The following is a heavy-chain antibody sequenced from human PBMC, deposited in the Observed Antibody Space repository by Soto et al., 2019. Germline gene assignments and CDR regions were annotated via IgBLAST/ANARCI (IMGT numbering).Heavy chain of an antibody. V-gene: IGHV1-18*01. D-gene: IGHD2-21*02. Sequence: QVQLVQSGAEVKKPGASVKVSCKASGYTFTNFGISWVRQAPGQGLEWMGWISGYNGNTNYAQKFQGRVTMTTDTSTSTADMEVRSLRFDDTAVYYCARGGTAIDYWGQGTLVTVSS. CDR1: GYTFTNFG. J-gene: IGHJ4*02. CDR2: ISGYNGNT. CDR3: ARGGTAIDY.